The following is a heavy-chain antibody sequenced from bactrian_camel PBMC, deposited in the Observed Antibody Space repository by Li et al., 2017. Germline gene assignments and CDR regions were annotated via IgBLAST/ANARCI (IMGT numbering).Heavy chain of an antibody. CDR3: ASSSAVCTDRMIYQVWMFNY. V-gene: IGHV3S55*01. D-gene: IGHD3*01. Sequence: VQLVESGGGSVRAGGALRLSCVVSEPARACVGWFRQAPGKEREGVATIGTSGGRIYYADSVKGRFTISQDNANMVYLQMNSLKPDDTAMYYCASSSAVCTDRMIYQVWMFNYWGQGTQVTVS. CDR2: IGTSGGRI. J-gene: IGHJ4*01. CDR1: EPARACV.